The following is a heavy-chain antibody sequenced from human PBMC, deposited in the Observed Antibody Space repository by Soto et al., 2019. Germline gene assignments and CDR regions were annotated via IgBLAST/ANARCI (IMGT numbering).Heavy chain of an antibody. V-gene: IGHV3-7*01. Sequence: EVQLVESGGGLVQPGGSLRLSCAASGFRFRDYWMYWVRQPPGKGLEWVANIKQDGSEKYYVDSVKGRFTISRDHARNSLFLQMDSLRAEDTAVYFCARVTTMGGYWGQGTLVTVSS. CDR3: ARVTTMGGY. J-gene: IGHJ4*02. D-gene: IGHD4-17*01. CDR2: IKQDGSEK. CDR1: GFRFRDYW.